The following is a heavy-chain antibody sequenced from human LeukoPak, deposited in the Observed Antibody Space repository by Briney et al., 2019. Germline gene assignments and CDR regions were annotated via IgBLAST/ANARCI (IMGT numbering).Heavy chain of an antibody. D-gene: IGHD2-21*01. CDR1: GFTFSSYE. J-gene: IGHJ3*02. CDR3: ARGRSYWYAFDI. Sequence: QPGGSLRLSCAASGFTFSSYEMNWVRQAPGKGLEWVSYISSSGSTIYYADSVKGRFTISRDNAKNSLYLQMNSLRAEDTAVYYCARGRSYWYAFDIWGQGTMVTVSS. CDR2: ISSSGSTI. V-gene: IGHV3-48*03.